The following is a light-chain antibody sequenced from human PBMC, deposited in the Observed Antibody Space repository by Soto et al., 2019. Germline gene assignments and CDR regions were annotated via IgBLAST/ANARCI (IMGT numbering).Light chain of an antibody. V-gene: IGKV1-9*01. CDR2: IAS. CDR1: QGIRSY. CDR3: QQLHSMPIT. Sequence: ESACSLSSAVGDTLTITCRASQGIRSYLAWYQQKPGEAPKLLISIASILQSGVPSRFSGSGSGTDFVLTLRTLQPDDSATSYCQQLHSMPITFGQGTRLEIK. J-gene: IGKJ5*01.